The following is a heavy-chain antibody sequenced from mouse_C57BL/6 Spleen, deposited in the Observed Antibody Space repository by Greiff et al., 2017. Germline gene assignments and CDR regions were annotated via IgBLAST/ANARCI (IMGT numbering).Heavy chain of an antibody. J-gene: IGHJ4*01. V-gene: IGHV5-16*01. CDR2: INYDGSST. D-gene: IGHD3-3*01. Sequence: EVKVVESEGGLVQPGSSMKLSCTASGFTFSDYYMAWVRQVPEKGLEWVANINYDGSSTYYLDSLKSRFIISRDNAKNILYLQMSSLKSEDTATYYCARDGGTGAMDYWGQGTSVTVSS. CDR3: ARDGGTGAMDY. CDR1: GFTFSDYY.